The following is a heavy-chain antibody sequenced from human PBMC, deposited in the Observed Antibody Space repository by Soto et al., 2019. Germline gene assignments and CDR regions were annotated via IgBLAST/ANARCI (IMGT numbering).Heavy chain of an antibody. CDR2: ITGSGTST. Sequence: LRLSCAASGFTLSSYWMSWVRQAPGKGLEWVSSITGSGTSTYYADSVKGRFIISRDNSKNTVSLQMNSLRADDTAVYYCGKSPDFYYHTMDVWGQGTTVTVSS. CDR1: GFTLSSYW. CDR3: GKSPDFYYHTMDV. J-gene: IGHJ6*02. V-gene: IGHV3-23*01.